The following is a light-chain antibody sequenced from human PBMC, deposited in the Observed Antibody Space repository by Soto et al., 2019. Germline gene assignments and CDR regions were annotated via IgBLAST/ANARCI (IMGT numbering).Light chain of an antibody. CDR1: QSVIHTSNNKSY. J-gene: IGKJ2*01. CDR3: QQYYSTPRT. CDR2: WAS. V-gene: IGKV4-1*01. Sequence: DIVMTQSPDSLAVSLGERATINCKSSQSVIHTSNNKSYLAWYQQKPGQPPELLLYWASARESGVPDRFSGSGSGTDFTLNISSLQAEDVAVYYCQQYYSTPRTFDQGTKVEIK.